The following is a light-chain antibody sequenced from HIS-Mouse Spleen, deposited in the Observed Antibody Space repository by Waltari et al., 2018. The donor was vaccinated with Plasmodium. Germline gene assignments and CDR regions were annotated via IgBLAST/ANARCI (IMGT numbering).Light chain of an antibody. V-gene: IGLV3-10*01. CDR3: YSADSSGNHWV. Sequence: SYELTQPPSVSVSPGQTARIPSPGDSLPKKYASWYQQKSGQVPLLVIFEDSKRPSGIPERSSGSSSWTMATVTSSVAQVEDEADYYCYSADSSGNHWVSGGGTKLTVL. CDR1: SLPKKY. J-gene: IGLJ3*02. CDR2: EDS.